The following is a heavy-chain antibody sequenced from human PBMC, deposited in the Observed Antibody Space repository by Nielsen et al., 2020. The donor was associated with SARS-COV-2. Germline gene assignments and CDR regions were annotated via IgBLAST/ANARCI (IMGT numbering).Heavy chain of an antibody. CDR1: GFTFGDAI. Sequence: GGSLRLSCAASGFTFGDAIIHWVRQASGKGLEWVGRIRSKTNNYETSYAASVKGRFTISRDESKNMAYLQMSRLKTDDKAVYYCKHYYDMDVWGQGTTVTVSS. CDR2: IRSKTNNYET. V-gene: IGHV3-73*01. D-gene: IGHD2-21*01. CDR3: KHYYDMDV. J-gene: IGHJ6*02.